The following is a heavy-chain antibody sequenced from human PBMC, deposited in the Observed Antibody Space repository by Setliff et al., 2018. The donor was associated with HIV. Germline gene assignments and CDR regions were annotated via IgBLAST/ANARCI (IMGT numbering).Heavy chain of an antibody. J-gene: IGHJ6*04. Sequence: GGSLRLSCAASGFTFNAYAMHWVRQPPGKGLEWVSGISSNTDNIYYADSVTGRFTISRDNAKNSLFLQTNDLRPEDTAFYYCVKDGTPIGRYYQYFHVWGEGIMVTVSS. CDR2: ISSNTDNI. V-gene: IGHV3-9*01. CDR1: GFTFNAYA. D-gene: IGHD1-26*01. CDR3: VKDGTPIGRYYQYFHV.